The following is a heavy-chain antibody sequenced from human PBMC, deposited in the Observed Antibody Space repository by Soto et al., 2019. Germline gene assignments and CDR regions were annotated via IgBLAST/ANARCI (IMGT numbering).Heavy chain of an antibody. V-gene: IGHV3-43*01. D-gene: IGHD2-2*01. CDR1: GFTFDDYT. J-gene: IGHJ1*01. CDR2: ISWDGGST. Sequence: EVQLVESGGVVVQPGGSLRLSCAASGFTFDDYTMHWVRQAPGKGLEWVSLISWDGGSTYYADSVKGRFTISRVNSKNSLYLQMNSLRTEDTALYYCAKGSGDIVVVPADEYFQHWGQGTLVTVSS. CDR3: AKGSGDIVVVPADEYFQH.